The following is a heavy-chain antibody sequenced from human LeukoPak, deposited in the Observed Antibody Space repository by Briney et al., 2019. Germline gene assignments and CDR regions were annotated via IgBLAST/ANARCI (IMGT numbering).Heavy chain of an antibody. D-gene: IGHD3-10*01. J-gene: IGHJ5*02. CDR1: GYSFTNYD. CDR2: MNPKSGDT. Sequence: ASVKVSCTASGYSFTNYDSNWVRQATGQGLEWMGGMNPKSGDTGYSQKFQGRVFFTRDTSINTAYMEMSSLGSDATAVYYCARDRRGSRSSWFDPWGQGTLVIVSS. CDR3: ARDRRGSRSSWFDP. V-gene: IGHV1-8*03.